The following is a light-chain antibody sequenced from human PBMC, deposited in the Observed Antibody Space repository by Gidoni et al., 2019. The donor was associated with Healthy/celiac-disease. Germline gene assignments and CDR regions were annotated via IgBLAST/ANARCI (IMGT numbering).Light chain of an antibody. J-gene: IGKJ1*01. CDR1: HSVSSN. CDR3: QQYNNWPWT. V-gene: IGKV3-15*01. CDR2: GAS. Sequence: EIVMTQSPATLSVSPGERATLSCRASHSVSSNLAWYQQKPGQAPRLLIYGASTRANGIPARFSGSGSGTEFTLTISSLQSEDLEVYYCQQYNNWPWTFGQGTKVEIK.